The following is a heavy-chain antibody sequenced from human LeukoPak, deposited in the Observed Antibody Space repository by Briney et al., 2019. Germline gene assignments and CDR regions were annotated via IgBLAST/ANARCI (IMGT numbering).Heavy chain of an antibody. CDR1: GASISDYY. CDR2: IYYSGST. J-gene: IGHJ5*02. V-gene: IGHV4-59*01. Sequence: SETLSLTCTVSGASISDYYRSWIRQPPGKGLEWIGYIYYSGSTNYNPSLKGRVTLSVDTSKNQFSMKLSSVTAADTAVYYCARTEAFCSDTSCSNWFDPWGQGTLVTVSS. D-gene: IGHD2-2*01. CDR3: ARTEAFCSDTSCSNWFDP.